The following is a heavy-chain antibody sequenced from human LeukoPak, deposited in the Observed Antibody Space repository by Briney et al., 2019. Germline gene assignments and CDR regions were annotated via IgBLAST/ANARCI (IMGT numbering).Heavy chain of an antibody. D-gene: IGHD2-15*01. Sequence: GGSLRLSSAASGFTFSSYEMKWVRQAPGKGLEWVSYISSGGSTIKYADSVKGRFTISRANAKNSLYLQMNSLRAEDTAVYYCARGQGYTDAFDIWGQGTMVTVSS. CDR3: ARGQGYTDAFDI. CDR2: ISSGGSTI. V-gene: IGHV3-48*03. J-gene: IGHJ3*02. CDR1: GFTFSSYE.